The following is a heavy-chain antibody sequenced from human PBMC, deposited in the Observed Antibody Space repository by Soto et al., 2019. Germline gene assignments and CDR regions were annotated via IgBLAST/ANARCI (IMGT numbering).Heavy chain of an antibody. J-gene: IGHJ4*02. CDR3: ARVGLELRVIDY. Sequence: PSENLSLTCAVSGGSISSGVYSWRWIRQPPGKALEWIGYIYHSGSTYYNPSLKSRVTISVDRSKNQFSLKLSSVTAADTAVYYCARVGLELRVIDYWGQGTLVTVSS. CDR2: IYHSGST. CDR1: GGSISSGVYS. V-gene: IGHV4-30-2*01. D-gene: IGHD1-7*01.